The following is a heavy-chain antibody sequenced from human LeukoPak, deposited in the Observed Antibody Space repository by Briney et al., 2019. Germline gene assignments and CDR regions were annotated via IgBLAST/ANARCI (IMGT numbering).Heavy chain of an antibody. CDR1: GFTFTDYA. V-gene: IGHV3-23*01. CDR2: ISDNGGET. CDR3: ATDRERDPSVYYLV. D-gene: IGHD3-22*01. J-gene: IGHJ4*02. Sequence: PGGSLRLSCAASGFTFTDYAMSWVRQAPEKGLEWISTISDNGGETYYADSVKGRFAISRDNSKNTLFLQMNSLRAEDSAVYYCATDRERDPSVYYLVGGLGTLITVSS.